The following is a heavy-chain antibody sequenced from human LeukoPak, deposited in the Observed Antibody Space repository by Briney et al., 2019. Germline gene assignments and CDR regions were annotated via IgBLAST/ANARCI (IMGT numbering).Heavy chain of an antibody. CDR1: GFSFSSYA. V-gene: IGHV3-23*01. Sequence: GGSLRLSCAASGFSFSSYAMSWVRQAPGKGLEWVSAISGSGGNTYYADSVRGRFTISRDNSKNTLYLQMNSLRAEDTAIFYCAKVSWANYFDYWGQGTLVTVSS. D-gene: IGHD6-13*01. CDR2: ISGSGGNT. CDR3: AKVSWANYFDY. J-gene: IGHJ4*02.